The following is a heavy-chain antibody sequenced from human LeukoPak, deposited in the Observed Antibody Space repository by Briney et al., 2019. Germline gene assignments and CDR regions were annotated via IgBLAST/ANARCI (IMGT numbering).Heavy chain of an antibody. V-gene: IGHV4-34*01. D-gene: IGHD3-3*01. CDR2: INHSGST. CDR1: GGSFSGYY. Sequence: SETLSLTCAVYGGSFSGYYWSWIRQPPGKGLEWIGEINHSGSTNYNPSLKSRVTISVDTSKNQFSLKLRSVTAADTAAYYCARAEWSGYFNWFDPWGQGTLVTVSS. CDR3: ARAEWSGYFNWFDP. J-gene: IGHJ5*02.